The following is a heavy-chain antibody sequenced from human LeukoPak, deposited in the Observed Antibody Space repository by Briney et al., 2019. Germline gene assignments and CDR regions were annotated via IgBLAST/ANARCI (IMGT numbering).Heavy chain of an antibody. CDR2: ISWNSGSI. V-gene: IGHV3-9*01. D-gene: IGHD6-19*01. CDR1: GFTFDDYA. Sequence: GRSLRLSCAASGFTFDDYAMHWVRQAPGKGLEWVSGISWNSGSIGYADSVKGRFTISRDNSKNTLYLQMNSLRAEDTAVYYCAKEWLVYYFDYWGQGTLVTVSS. J-gene: IGHJ4*02. CDR3: AKEWLVYYFDY.